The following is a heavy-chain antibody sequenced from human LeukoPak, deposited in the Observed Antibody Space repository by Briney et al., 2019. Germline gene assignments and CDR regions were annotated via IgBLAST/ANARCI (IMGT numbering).Heavy chain of an antibody. J-gene: IGHJ6*02. Sequence: ASVKVSCKASGYTFTNYYVHWVRQAPGQGLDWMGIINPSGGYTTYAQKFQGRVTVTRDTSTSTVYMELSSLRSEDTAVYYCATQMDTAMVRAPYYYYGMDVWGQGTTVTVSS. CDR3: ATQMDTAMVRAPYYYYGMDV. V-gene: IGHV1-46*01. CDR2: INPSGGYT. CDR1: GYTFTNYY. D-gene: IGHD5-18*01.